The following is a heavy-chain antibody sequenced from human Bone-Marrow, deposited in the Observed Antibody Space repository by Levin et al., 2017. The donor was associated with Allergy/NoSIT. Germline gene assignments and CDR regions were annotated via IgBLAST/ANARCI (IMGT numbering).Heavy chain of an antibody. Sequence: SETLSLTCTVSGGSISSYYWSWIRQPPGKGLEWIGYIYYSGSTNYNPSLKSRVTISVDTSKNQFSLKLSFVTAADTAAYYCARHNSSGWYYWFDPWGQGTLVTVSS. J-gene: IGHJ5*02. V-gene: IGHV4-59*08. CDR1: GGSISSYY. D-gene: IGHD6-19*01. CDR3: ARHNSSGWYYWFDP. CDR2: IYYSGST.